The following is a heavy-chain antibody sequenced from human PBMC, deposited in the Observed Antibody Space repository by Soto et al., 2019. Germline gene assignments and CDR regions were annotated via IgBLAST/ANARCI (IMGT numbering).Heavy chain of an antibody. D-gene: IGHD3-22*01. CDR2: ISGSGGST. CDR1: GFTFSSYA. J-gene: IGHJ3*02. Sequence: QSGGSLRLSCAAPGFTFSSYAMSWVRQAPGKGLEWVSAISGSGGSTYYADSVKGRFTISRDNSKNTLYLQMNSLRAEDTAVYYCAKEGPGWYYDSSGNYYGDAFDIWGQGTMVTVSS. CDR3: AKEGPGWYYDSSGNYYGDAFDI. V-gene: IGHV3-23*01.